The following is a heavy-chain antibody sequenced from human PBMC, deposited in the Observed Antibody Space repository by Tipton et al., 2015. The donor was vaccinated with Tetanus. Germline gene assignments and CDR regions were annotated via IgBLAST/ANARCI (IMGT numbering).Heavy chain of an antibody. CDR2: ISYDGTHE. V-gene: IGHV3-30*03. CDR3: ARVIRRSMIGYGVFDS. J-gene: IGHJ4*02. CDR1: GYSFGSHG. Sequence: SLRLSCEVSGYSFGSHGMHWVRQAPGKGLEWVTAISYDGTHEHYAESVKGRFTVSRDNAENSLFLQMTSLRDEDTAVYFCARVIRRSMIGYGVFDSWGQGTLVAVSS. D-gene: IGHD4-17*01.